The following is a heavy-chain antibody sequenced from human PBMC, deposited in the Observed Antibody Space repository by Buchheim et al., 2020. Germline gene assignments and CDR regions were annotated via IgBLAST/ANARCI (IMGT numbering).Heavy chain of an antibody. Sequence: QVQVVESGGGVVQPGRSLRLSCAVSGFTFSTYGMHWVRQAPGQGLEWVAAIWYDGTNKYYADSVQGRFTISRDNSKNRLYLQMNSLRAEDTAVYYCARDRDAYDGYFYYSLDVWGQGTT. CDR3: ARDRDAYDGYFYYSLDV. V-gene: IGHV3-33*01. CDR2: IWYDGTNK. CDR1: GFTFSTYG. J-gene: IGHJ6*02. D-gene: IGHD5-24*01.